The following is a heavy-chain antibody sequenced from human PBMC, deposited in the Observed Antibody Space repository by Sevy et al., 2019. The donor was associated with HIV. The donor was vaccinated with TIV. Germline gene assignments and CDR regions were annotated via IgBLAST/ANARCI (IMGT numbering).Heavy chain of an antibody. CDR3: ARELGAVWTGRYHQYPYSMDV. D-gene: IGHD3-16*01. CDR1: GGSISSGSYY. V-gene: IGHV4-61*01. CDR2: MYNSGST. J-gene: IGHJ6*02. Sequence: SETLSLTCTVSGGSISSGSYYWSWIRQPPGKGLEWIGYMYNSGSTNYNPSLKSRVTISLDTSKNQFFLKLSSVTAADTAVYYCARELGAVWTGRYHQYPYSMDVWGHGTTVTVSS.